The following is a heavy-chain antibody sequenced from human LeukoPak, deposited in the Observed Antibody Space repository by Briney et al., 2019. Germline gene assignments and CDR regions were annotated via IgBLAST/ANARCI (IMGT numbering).Heavy chain of an antibody. CDR1: GYTFTGYY. J-gene: IGHJ6*02. CDR3: ASANYDILTGYFYYYGMDV. D-gene: IGHD3-9*01. V-gene: IGHV1-2*02. Sequence: GASVKVSCKASGYTFTGYYMHWVRQAPGQGLEWMGWINPNSGGTNYAQKFQGGVTMTRDTSISTAYMELSRLRSDDSAVYYCASANYDILTGYFYYYGMDVWGQGTTVTVSS. CDR2: INPNSGGT.